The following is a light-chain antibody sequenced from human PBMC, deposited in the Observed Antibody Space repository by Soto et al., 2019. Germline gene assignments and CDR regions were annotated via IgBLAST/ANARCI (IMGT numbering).Light chain of an antibody. CDR2: DAS. J-gene: IGKJ1*01. Sequence: PRERATLSCRASRSLSSGYLAWYQQKPGQAPRLLFYDASRRATGTPDRFSVSGSGTDFTLTISRLEPEDFAVYYCQQYGDSPRTFGQGTKVDIK. CDR3: QQYGDSPRT. V-gene: IGKV3-20*01. CDR1: RSLSSGY.